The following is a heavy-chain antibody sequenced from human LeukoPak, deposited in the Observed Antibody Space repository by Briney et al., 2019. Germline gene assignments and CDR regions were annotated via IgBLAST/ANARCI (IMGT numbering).Heavy chain of an antibody. CDR2: INWNGGST. J-gene: IGHJ5*02. V-gene: IGHV3-20*04. CDR3: ARDASDCSGGSCYRGWFDP. Sequence: GGSLRLSCAASGFTFDDYGMSWVRQAPGKGLEWVSGINWNGGSTGYADSVKGRFTISRDNAKNSLYLQMNSLRAEDTALYYCARDASDCSGGSCYRGWFDPWGQGTLVTVSS. CDR1: GFTFDDYG. D-gene: IGHD2-15*01.